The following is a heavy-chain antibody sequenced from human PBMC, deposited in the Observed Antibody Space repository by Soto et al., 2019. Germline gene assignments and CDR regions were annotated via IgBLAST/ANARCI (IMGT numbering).Heavy chain of an antibody. J-gene: IGHJ6*02. Sequence: QVQLVQSGAEVKKPGSSVKVSCKASGGTFSSYAISWVRQAPGQGLEWMGGIIPIFGTANYAQKFQGRVTITADEXTXTXXMELSSLRSEDTAVYYCARVKADSSSWYNYYGMDVWGQGTTVTVSS. CDR3: ARVKADSSSWYNYYGMDV. CDR2: IIPIFGTA. CDR1: GGTFSSYA. D-gene: IGHD6-13*01. V-gene: IGHV1-69*12.